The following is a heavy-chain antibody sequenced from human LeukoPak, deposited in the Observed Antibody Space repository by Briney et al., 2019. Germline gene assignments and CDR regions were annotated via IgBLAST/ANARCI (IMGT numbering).Heavy chain of an antibody. D-gene: IGHD5-18*01. CDR2: IKRDGSEK. Sequence: GGSLRLSCAASGFTFNSYWMNWVRQAPGKGLEWVANIKRDGSEKYYVDSVKGRFTISRDNAKNSLDLQMNSLRVEDTAVYYCAGGYSYYHDYWGQGTLVTVSS. J-gene: IGHJ4*02. CDR1: GFTFNSYW. V-gene: IGHV3-7*03. CDR3: AGGYSYYHDY.